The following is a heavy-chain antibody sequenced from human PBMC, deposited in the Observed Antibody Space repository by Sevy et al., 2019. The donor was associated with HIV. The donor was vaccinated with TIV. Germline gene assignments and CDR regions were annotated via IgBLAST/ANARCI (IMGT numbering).Heavy chain of an antibody. CDR2: ISYDGSNK. J-gene: IGHJ6*02. Sequence: GGSLRLSCAASGFTFSSYGMHWVRQAPGKGLEWVAVISYDGSNKYYANSVKGRFTISRENSKNTLYLQMNSLRAEDTAVYYCAKPSVTLANYYYYGMDVWGQGTTVTVSS. CDR3: AKPSVTLANYYYYGMDV. CDR1: GFTFSSYG. D-gene: IGHD4-17*01. V-gene: IGHV3-30*18.